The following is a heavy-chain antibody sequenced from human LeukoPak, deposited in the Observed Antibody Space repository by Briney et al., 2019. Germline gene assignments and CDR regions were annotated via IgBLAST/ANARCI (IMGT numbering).Heavy chain of an antibody. CDR2: INHSGST. J-gene: IGHJ4*02. Sequence: SETLSLTCAVYGGSFSGYYWSWIRQPPGKGLEWIGEINHSGSTNYNPSLKSRVTISVDTSKNQFSLKLNSVTAADTAVYYCARSPHYYGSDKYFFDYWGQGTLVTVS. V-gene: IGHV4-34*01. CDR3: ARSPHYYGSDKYFFDY. D-gene: IGHD3-10*01. CDR1: GGSFSGYY.